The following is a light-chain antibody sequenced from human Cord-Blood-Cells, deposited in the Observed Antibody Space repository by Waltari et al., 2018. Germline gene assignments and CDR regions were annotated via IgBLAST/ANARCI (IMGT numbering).Light chain of an antibody. CDR2: EGS. J-gene: IGLJ2*01. CDR3: CSYAGSSTPVV. CDR1: SSDVGSYNL. Sequence: QSALTQPASVSGSPGQSIPISCTGTSSDVGSYNLVSWYQQPPGKAPKLMIYEGSKRPSGVSNRFSGSKSGNTASLTISGLQAEDEADYYCCSYAGSSTPVVFGGGTKLTVL. V-gene: IGLV2-23*01.